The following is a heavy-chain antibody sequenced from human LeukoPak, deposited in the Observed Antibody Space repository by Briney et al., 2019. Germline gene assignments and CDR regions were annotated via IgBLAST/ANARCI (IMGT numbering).Heavy chain of an antibody. CDR2: IYYSGST. J-gene: IGHJ3*02. CDR3: AVHDILTGYGRYAFDI. CDR1: GGSISSYY. D-gene: IGHD3-9*01. Sequence: PSETLSLTCTVSGGSISSYYWSWIRQPPGKGLEWIGYIYYSGSTNYNPSLKSRVTISVDTSKNQFSLKLSSVTAVDTAVYYCAVHDILTGYGRYAFDIWGQGTMVTVSS. V-gene: IGHV4-59*01.